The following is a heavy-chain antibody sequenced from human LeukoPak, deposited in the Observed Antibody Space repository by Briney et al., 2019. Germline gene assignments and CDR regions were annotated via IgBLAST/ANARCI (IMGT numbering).Heavy chain of an antibody. D-gene: IGHD1-26*01. J-gene: IGHJ4*02. CDR2: INPSGGST. V-gene: IGHV1-46*01. CDR3: ARDQVDAGSYFAFFDY. CDR1: GYTFTSYY. Sequence: ASVKVSCKASGYTFTSYYMHWVRQAPGQGLEWMGIINPSGGSTSYAQKFQGRVTMTRDTSISTAYMELSRLRSDDTAVYYCARDQVDAGSYFAFFDYWGQGTLVTVSS.